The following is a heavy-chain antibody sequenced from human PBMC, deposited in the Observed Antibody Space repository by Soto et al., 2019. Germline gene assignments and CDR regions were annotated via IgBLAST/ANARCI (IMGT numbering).Heavy chain of an antibody. J-gene: IGHJ6*02. CDR2: INPNSGDT. CDR3: ARGIGHCSSTSCPNGYYYYYYGMDV. D-gene: IGHD2-2*01. CDR1: GYTFTGYY. Sequence: ASVKVSCKASGYTFTGYYMHWVRQAPGQGLEWMGWINPNSGDTNYAQKFQGWVTMTRDTSISTAYMELSRLRSDDTAVYYCARGIGHCSSTSCPNGYYYYYYGMDVWGQGTTVTVSS. V-gene: IGHV1-2*04.